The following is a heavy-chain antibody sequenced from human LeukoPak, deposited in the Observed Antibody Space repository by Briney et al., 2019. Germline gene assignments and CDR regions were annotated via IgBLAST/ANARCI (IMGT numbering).Heavy chain of an antibody. Sequence: ASVKVSCKASGYTFTGYYMHWVRQAPGQGLEWMGWINPNSGGTNYAQKFKGRVTMTRDTSISTAYMELSRLRSDDTAVYYCARSSIAVAGTLGYYFDYWGQGTLVTVSS. J-gene: IGHJ4*02. CDR2: INPNSGGT. CDR3: ARSSIAVAGTLGYYFDY. V-gene: IGHV1-2*02. CDR1: GYTFTGYY. D-gene: IGHD6-19*01.